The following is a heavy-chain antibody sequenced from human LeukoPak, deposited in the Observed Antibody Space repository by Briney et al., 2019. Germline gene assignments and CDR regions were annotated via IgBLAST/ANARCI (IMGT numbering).Heavy chain of an antibody. Sequence: PSETLSLTCTVSGGSVSIYYWSWIRRPPGRGLEWISYLSHSGTSDSNPSLTSRVTTLVDTSKNHFSLKLTSVSAADTAVYYCARARYANAWYAFDIWGHGTMVTVSS. V-gene: IGHV4-59*02. CDR2: LSHSGTS. J-gene: IGHJ3*02. CDR1: GGSVSIYY. CDR3: ARARYANAWYAFDI. D-gene: IGHD2-2*01.